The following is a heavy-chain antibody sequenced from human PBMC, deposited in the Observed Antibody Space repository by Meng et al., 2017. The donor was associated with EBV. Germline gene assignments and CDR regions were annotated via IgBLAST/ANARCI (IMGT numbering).Heavy chain of an antibody. CDR1: GGSISSSNW. D-gene: IGHD3-22*01. CDR3: ARDRGGYYDSSGYYAD. J-gene: IGHJ4*02. V-gene: IGHV4-4*02. Sequence: QVQLQESGPGLVKPSGXLSLTCAASGGSISSSNWWSWVRQPPGKGLEWIGEIYHSGSTNYNPSLKSRVTISVDKSKNQFSLKLSSVTAADTAVYYCARDRGGYYDSSGYYADWGQGTLGTVSS. CDR2: IYHSGST.